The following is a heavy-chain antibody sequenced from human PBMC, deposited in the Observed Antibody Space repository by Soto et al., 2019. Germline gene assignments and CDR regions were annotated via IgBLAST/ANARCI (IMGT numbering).Heavy chain of an antibody. V-gene: IGHV1-3*01. CDR3: ARDPLCSSNYYYYMDV. CDR2: INAGNGNT. J-gene: IGHJ6*03. D-gene: IGHD6-6*01. Sequence: QVQLVQSGAEVKKPGASVKVSCKASGYTFTSYAMHWVRQAPGQRLEWMGWINAGNGNTKYSQKFQGRVTITRDTSASTAYMELSSLRSEDTAVYYCARDPLCSSNYYYYMDVWGKGTTVTVSS. CDR1: GYTFTSYA.